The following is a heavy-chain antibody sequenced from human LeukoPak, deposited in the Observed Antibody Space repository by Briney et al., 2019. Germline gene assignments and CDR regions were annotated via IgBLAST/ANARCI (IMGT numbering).Heavy chain of an antibody. D-gene: IGHD5/OR15-5a*01. J-gene: IGHJ3*02. CDR2: ISWNSGSI. Sequence: GRSLRLSCAASGFTFDDDAMHWVRHAPGKGLEWVSGISWNSGSIGYADSVKGRFTISRDNAKNSLYLQMNSLRAEDTALYYCAKSEMSQIVLSAFDIWGQGTMVTVSS. CDR3: AKSEMSQIVLSAFDI. CDR1: GFTFDDDA. V-gene: IGHV3-9*01.